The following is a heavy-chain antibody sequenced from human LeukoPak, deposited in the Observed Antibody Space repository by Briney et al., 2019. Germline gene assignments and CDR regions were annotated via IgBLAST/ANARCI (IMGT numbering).Heavy chain of an antibody. Sequence: PGGSLRLSCAASGFTFSSYAMSWVRQAPGKGLEWVAVIWYDGSNKYYADSVKGRFTISRDNSKNTLYLQMNSLRAEDTAVYYCARDRYSGYDTMEDWGQGTLVTVSS. CDR2: IWYDGSNK. V-gene: IGHV3-33*08. CDR3: ARDRYSGYDTMED. D-gene: IGHD5-12*01. CDR1: GFTFSSYA. J-gene: IGHJ4*02.